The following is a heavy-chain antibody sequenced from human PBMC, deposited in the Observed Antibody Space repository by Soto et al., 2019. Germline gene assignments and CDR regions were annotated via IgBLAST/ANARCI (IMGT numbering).Heavy chain of an antibody. CDR2: INPSGGST. V-gene: IGHV1-46*01. CDR1: GYTFTSYY. CDR3: AREPRDIVVVVAATSGLVY. Sequence: ASVKVSCKASGYTFTSYYMHWVRQAPGQGLEWMGIINPSGGSTSYAQKFQGRVTMTRDTSTSTVYMELSSLRSEDTAVYYCAREPRDIVVVVAATSGLVYWGQGTLVTVSS. D-gene: IGHD2-15*01. J-gene: IGHJ4*02.